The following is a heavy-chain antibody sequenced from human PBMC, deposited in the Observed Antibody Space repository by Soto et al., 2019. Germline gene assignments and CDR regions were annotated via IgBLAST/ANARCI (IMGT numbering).Heavy chain of an antibody. J-gene: IGHJ5*02. V-gene: IGHV4-61*01. D-gene: IGHD4-17*01. Sequence: SETLSLTCTVSGGSVSSGSYYWSWIRQPPGKGLEWIGYIYYSGSTNYNPSLKSRVTISVDTSKNQFSLKLSSVTAADTAVYYCARGGSGDYDWFDPWGQGTLVTVSS. CDR3: ARGGSGDYDWFDP. CDR2: IYYSGST. CDR1: GGSVSSGSYY.